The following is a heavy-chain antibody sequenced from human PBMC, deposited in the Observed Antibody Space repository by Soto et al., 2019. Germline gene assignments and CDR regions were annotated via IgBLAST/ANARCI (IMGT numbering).Heavy chain of an antibody. Sequence: EGQLVESGGGLVLPGGSLRLSCAASGFIFTTYTLNWARQPPGKGLEWVSYIRAGSDAIHNADSVKGRFTVSRDNAKNSLFLQMNSLRDEDTAVYYCARLYTTSRVGAWFDPWGQGTLVTVSS. CDR1: GFIFTTYT. V-gene: IGHV3-48*02. CDR2: IRAGSDAI. CDR3: ARLYTTSRVGAWFDP. J-gene: IGHJ5*02. D-gene: IGHD3-16*01.